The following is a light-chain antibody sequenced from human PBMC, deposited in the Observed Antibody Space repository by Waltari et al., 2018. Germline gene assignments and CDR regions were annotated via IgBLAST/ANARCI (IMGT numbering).Light chain of an antibody. V-gene: IGKV3-15*01. CDR1: QTVSSN. J-gene: IGKJ4*01. CDR2: DAS. CDR3: QQYYDWPLT. Sequence: EIVMTQSPATLSVSPGERATLSCRASQTVSSNLAWYLQKPGQAPRLLIYDASTRATGIPARFSGSGSGTEFALTISNLQSEDFAVYYCQQYYDWPLTFGGGTTVEIK.